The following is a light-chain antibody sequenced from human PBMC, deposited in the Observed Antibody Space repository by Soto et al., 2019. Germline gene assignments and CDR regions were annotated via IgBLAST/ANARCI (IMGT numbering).Light chain of an antibody. Sequence: QAVVTQEPSLTVSPGGTVTLTCGSSTGAVTSGHYPYWFQQKPGQAPRTLIYDTNNKYSWTPARFSGFLLGGKVALTLSGAQPEDEAEYYCLLSYSGARVFGGGTKLTVL. CDR1: TGAVTSGHY. J-gene: IGLJ3*02. CDR3: LLSYSGARV. V-gene: IGLV7-46*01. CDR2: DTN.